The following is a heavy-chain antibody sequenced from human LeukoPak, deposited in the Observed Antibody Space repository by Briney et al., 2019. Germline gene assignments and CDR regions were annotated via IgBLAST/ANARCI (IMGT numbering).Heavy chain of an antibody. CDR2: ISGSGGCT. CDR1: GFTFSSYA. J-gene: IGHJ6*02. V-gene: IGHV3-23*01. CDR3: AGANPAARARYYYYGMDV. D-gene: IGHD2-2*01. Sequence: PGGSLRLSCAASGFTFSSYAMSWVRQAPGKGLEWVSAISGSGGCTYYADSVKGRFTISRDNSKNTLYLQMNSLRAEDTAVYYCAGANPAARARYYYYGMDVWGQGTTVTVSS.